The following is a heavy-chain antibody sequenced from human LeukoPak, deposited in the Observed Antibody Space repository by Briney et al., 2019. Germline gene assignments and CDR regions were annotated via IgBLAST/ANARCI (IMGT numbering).Heavy chain of an antibody. Sequence: GGSLRLSCAASGFNFGTFWVNWVRQAPGKGLEWVSYISSSGSTIYYADSEKGRFTISRDNAKNLLYLLMNSTRAENRAFLYCATGYCSGGRVPGGWFDTWGQGALVSVSS. J-gene: IGHJ5*02. D-gene: IGHD2-15*01. CDR3: ATGYCSGGRVPGGWFDT. CDR2: ISSSGSTI. V-gene: IGHV3-48*03. CDR1: GFNFGTFW.